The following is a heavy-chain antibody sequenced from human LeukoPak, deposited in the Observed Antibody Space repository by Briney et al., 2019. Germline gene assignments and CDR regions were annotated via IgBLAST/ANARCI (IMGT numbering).Heavy chain of an antibody. D-gene: IGHD2/OR15-2a*01. V-gene: IGHV4-38-2*01. Sequence: SETQSLTCAVSGYSISSGHYWGWIRQPPGKGLEWIGSIYHSGSTYYNPSLKSRVTISVDTSKKQFSLKLSSVTAADTAVYYCARCNADAFDIWGQGTMVTVSS. CDR1: GYSISSGHY. J-gene: IGHJ3*02. CDR2: IYHSGST. CDR3: ARCNADAFDI.